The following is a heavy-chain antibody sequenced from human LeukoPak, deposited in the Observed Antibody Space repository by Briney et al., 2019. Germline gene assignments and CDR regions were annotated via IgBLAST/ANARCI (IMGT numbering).Heavy chain of an antibody. CDR1: GGSFSGYY. CDR3: ARGGRYCSGGSCYYY. Sequence: SETLSLTCAVYGGSFSGYYWSWIRQPPGKGLEWVGEINHSGSTNYNPSLKRRVTISVDKSKTQFSLKLSSVTAADTAVYYCARGGRYCSGGSCYYYWGQGTLVTVSS. J-gene: IGHJ4*02. D-gene: IGHD2-15*01. CDR2: INHSGST. V-gene: IGHV4-34*01.